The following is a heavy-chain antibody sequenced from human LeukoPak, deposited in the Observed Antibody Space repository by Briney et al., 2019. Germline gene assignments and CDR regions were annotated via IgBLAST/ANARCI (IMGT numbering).Heavy chain of an antibody. CDR2: INYSGST. J-gene: IGHJ5*02. D-gene: IGHD2-2*01. CDR1: GGSISSYY. CDR3: ARRYCSSTSCYWFDP. Sequence: PSETLSLTCTVPGGSISSYYWSWIRKPPGKGLEWIGNINYSGSTNYNPSLKSRVSISIDTSKNQFSLKLSSVTAADTAVYYCARRYCSSTSCYWFDPWGQGTLVTVSS. V-gene: IGHV4-59*08.